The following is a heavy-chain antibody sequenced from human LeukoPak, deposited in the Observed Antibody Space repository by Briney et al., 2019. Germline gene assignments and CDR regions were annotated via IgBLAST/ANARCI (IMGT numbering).Heavy chain of an antibody. J-gene: IGHJ5*02. CDR2: IYYSGST. CDR3: ARVLGRYSGYDLHP. V-gene: IGHV4-59*01. CDR1: GGSISSYY. D-gene: IGHD5-12*01. Sequence: SETLSLTCTVSGGSISSYYGSWIRQPPGKGLEWIGYIYYSGSTNYNPSLKSRVTISVDTSKNQFSLKLSSVTAADTAVYYCARVLGRYSGYDLHPWGPGTLVTVSS.